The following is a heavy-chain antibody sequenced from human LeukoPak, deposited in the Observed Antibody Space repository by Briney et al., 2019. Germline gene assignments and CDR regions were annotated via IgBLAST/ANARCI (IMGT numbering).Heavy chain of an antibody. CDR3: ARLGIAVEV. V-gene: IGHV5-51*01. J-gene: IGHJ4*02. CDR1: GYTFTGYY. CDR2: IYPGDSDT. Sequence: KVSCKASGYTFTGYYMHWVRQAPGQGLEWMGIIYPGDSDTRYSPSFQGQVTISADKSISTAYLQWSSLKASDTAMYYCARLGIAVEVWGQGTLVTVSS. D-gene: IGHD6-19*01.